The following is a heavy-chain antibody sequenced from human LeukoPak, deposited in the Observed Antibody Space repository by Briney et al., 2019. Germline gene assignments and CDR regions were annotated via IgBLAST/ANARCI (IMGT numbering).Heavy chain of an antibody. CDR1: GGSISSGSYY. CDR2: IYTSAST. Sequence: SETLSLNCTVSGGSISSGSYYWNSIRRPAGKGLEWIGRIYTSASTNYNPSLKSRVTISVDTSSNQFSLKLSSVTAADTAVYYCARGQGVGLPTAILGWFDPWGQGTLVTVSS. V-gene: IGHV4-61*02. J-gene: IGHJ5*02. CDR3: ARGQGVGLPTAILGWFDP. D-gene: IGHD2-2*02.